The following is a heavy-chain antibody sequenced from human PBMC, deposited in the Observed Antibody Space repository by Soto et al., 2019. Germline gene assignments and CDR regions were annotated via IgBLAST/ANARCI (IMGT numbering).Heavy chain of an antibody. CDR1: GFTFSDYY. CDR2: ISSRGTTI. CDR3: ARAGRNGAL. J-gene: IGHJ4*02. D-gene: IGHD3-10*01. Sequence: QVQLVESGGGLVKPGGSLRLSCAASGFTFSDYYMSWMRQAPGKGLEWVSYISSRGTTIYYADSLKGRFSISRDNAKNSLYLQMISLRAEDAAAYYCARAGRNGALWGQGTLVTVSS. V-gene: IGHV3-11*01.